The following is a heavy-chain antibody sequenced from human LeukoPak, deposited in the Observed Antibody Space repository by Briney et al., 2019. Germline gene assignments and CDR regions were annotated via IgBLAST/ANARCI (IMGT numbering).Heavy chain of an antibody. Sequence: GGSLRLSCAASGFTFSDYYMSWIRQAPGKGLEWVSYISSSGSTIYYADSVKGRFTLSRDNAKNSLYLQMNSLRAEDTAVYYCARVPHYSNRPNDYWGQGTLVTVSS. D-gene: IGHD4-11*01. CDR1: GFTFSDYY. CDR2: ISSSGSTI. CDR3: ARVPHYSNRPNDY. V-gene: IGHV3-11*01. J-gene: IGHJ4*02.